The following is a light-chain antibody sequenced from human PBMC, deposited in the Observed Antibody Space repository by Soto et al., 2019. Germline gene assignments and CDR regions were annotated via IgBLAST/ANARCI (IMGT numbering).Light chain of an antibody. CDR3: QQNGSSPT. CDR1: QSVSSSY. CDR2: GAS. V-gene: IGKV3-20*01. J-gene: IGKJ1*01. Sequence: EIVLTQSPGTLSLSPGERATLSCRASQSVSSSYLAWYQQKPGQAPRLLIYGASIRATGIPDRFSGSGSGTDFTLTISRLEPEDFAVYYCQQNGSSPTFGQGTKVEIK.